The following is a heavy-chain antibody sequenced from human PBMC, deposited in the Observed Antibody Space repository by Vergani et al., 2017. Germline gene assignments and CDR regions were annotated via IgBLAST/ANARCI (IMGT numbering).Heavy chain of an antibody. CDR3: ARDLSGLPWD. CDR2: LSTSGNII. Sequence: EVQLVESGGGLVQPGGCLRLSCVVSGFTLSSYSMYWVRQAPGKGLEWIAYLSTSGNIIYYSDSVRGRFTISRDTAKNSVFLHMNSLAAEDTAVYYCARDLSGLPWDWGQGTLVSVSS. CDR1: GFTLSSYS. V-gene: IGHV3-48*01. J-gene: IGHJ4*02. D-gene: IGHD3-10*01.